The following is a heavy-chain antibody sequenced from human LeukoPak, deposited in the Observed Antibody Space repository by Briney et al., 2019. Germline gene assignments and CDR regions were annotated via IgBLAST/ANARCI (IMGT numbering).Heavy chain of an antibody. CDR2: IYYSGST. CDR3: ARGEPAAMREFDY. CDR1: GGSISSYY. D-gene: IGHD2-2*01. J-gene: IGHJ4*02. Sequence: SETLSLTCTVSGGSISSYYWSWIRQPPGKGLEWIGYIYYSGSTYYNPSLKSRVTISVDTSKNQFSLKLSSVTAADTAVYYCARGEPAAMREFDYWGQGTLVTVSS. V-gene: IGHV4-59*08.